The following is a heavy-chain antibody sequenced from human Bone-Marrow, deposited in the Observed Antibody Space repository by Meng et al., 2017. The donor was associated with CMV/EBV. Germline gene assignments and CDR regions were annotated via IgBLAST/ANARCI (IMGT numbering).Heavy chain of an antibody. CDR3: ARERTVRYYYYGMDV. CDR1: GFTFSDYY. Sequence: GESLKISCAASGFTFSDYYMSWIRQAPGKGLEWVSYISSSGSTIYYADSVKGRFTISRDNAKNSLYLQMNSLRAEDTAVYYCARERTVRYYYYGMDVWGQGTTVTVSS. J-gene: IGHJ6*02. V-gene: IGHV3-11*04. D-gene: IGHD1-1*01. CDR2: ISSSGSTI.